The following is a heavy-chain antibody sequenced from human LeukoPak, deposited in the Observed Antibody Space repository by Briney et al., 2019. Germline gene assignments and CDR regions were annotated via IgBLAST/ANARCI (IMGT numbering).Heavy chain of an antibody. CDR1: GGSFSGYY. CDR2: IYYSGST. V-gene: IGHV4-34*01. CDR3: ARRMITFGGNDY. D-gene: IGHD3-16*01. J-gene: IGHJ4*02. Sequence: SETLSLTCAVYGGSFSGYYWSWIRQPPGEGLEWIGSIYYSGSTYYNPSLKSRVTISVDTSKNQFSLKLSSVTAADTAVYYCARRMITFGGNDYWGQGTLVTVSS.